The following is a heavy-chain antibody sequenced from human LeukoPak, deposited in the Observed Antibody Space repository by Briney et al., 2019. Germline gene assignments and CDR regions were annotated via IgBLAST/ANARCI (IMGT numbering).Heavy chain of an antibody. Sequence: ASVKVSCKASGGTFSSYAISWVRQAPGQGLEWMGGIIPIFGTANYAQKFQGRVTITADESTSTAYMELSSLRSEDTAVYYCARGGVESGWASIDYWGQGTLVTVSS. J-gene: IGHJ4*02. CDR1: GGTFSSYA. CDR2: IIPIFGTA. D-gene: IGHD6-19*01. V-gene: IGHV1-69*13. CDR3: ARGGVESGWASIDY.